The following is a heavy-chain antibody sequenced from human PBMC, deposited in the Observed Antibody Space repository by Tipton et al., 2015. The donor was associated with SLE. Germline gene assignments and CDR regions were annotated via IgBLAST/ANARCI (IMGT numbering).Heavy chain of an antibody. V-gene: IGHV4-61*09. CDR1: GGSMTSGSYY. Sequence: TLSLTCTVSGGSMTSGSYYWSWIRQPAGKGLEWIGHISSTGNTNYSPSLKSRVTISVDTSKKQFSLRLSPVTAADTAVYYRSRHIGAVGHYYYYGLDVWGQGTTVTVSS. J-gene: IGHJ6*02. CDR2: ISSTGNT. CDR3: SRHIGAVGHYYYYGLDV. D-gene: IGHD6-13*01.